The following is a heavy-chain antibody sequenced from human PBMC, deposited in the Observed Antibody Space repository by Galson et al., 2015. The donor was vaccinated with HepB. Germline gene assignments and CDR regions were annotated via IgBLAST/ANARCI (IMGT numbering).Heavy chain of an antibody. CDR3: AREGGYDSSGLDAFDI. CDR1: GYTFTSYG. J-gene: IGHJ3*02. V-gene: IGHV1-18*01. D-gene: IGHD3-22*01. Sequence: SVKVSCKASGYTFTSYGISWVRQAPGQGLEWMGWISAYNGNTNYAQKLQGRVTMTTDTSTSTAYMELRSLRSDDTAVYYCAREGGYDSSGLDAFDIWGQGTMVTVSS. CDR2: ISAYNGNT.